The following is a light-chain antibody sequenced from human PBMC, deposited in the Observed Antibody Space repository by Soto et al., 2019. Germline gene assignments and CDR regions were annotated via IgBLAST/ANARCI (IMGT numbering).Light chain of an antibody. CDR3: QQYGNSPLT. Sequence: EIVLTQSPGTLSLSPGERATLSCRASQSVSSNYLVWYQQKPGQTPRLLIYGASNRATGIPDRFSGSGSGTAFTLTISTLEPEDFAVYYYQQYGNSPLTFGQGTRLEIK. V-gene: IGKV3-20*01. CDR2: GAS. CDR1: QSVSSNY. J-gene: IGKJ5*01.